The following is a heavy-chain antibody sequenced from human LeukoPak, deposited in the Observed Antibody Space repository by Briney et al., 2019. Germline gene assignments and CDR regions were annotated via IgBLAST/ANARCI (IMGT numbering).Heavy chain of an antibody. CDR2: IYYSGST. CDR1: GGSISSGGYY. CDR3: ARDVMYYYDSGVSGSDP. J-gene: IGHJ5*02. Sequence: SQTLSLTCTVSGGSISSGGYYWSWLRQHPGKGLEWIGYIYYSGSTYYNPSLKSRVTISVDTSKNQFSLKLSSVTAADTAVYYCARDVMYYYDSGVSGSDPWGQGTLVTVSS. D-gene: IGHD3-22*01. V-gene: IGHV4-31*03.